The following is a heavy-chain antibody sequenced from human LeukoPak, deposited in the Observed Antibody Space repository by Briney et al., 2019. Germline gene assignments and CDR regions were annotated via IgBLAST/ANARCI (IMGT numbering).Heavy chain of an antibody. CDR1: GFTFSIYE. D-gene: IGHD2/OR15-2a*01. J-gene: IGHJ4*02. V-gene: IGHV3-48*03. CDR2: ISSSGSTI. CDR3: ARNRGGDF. Sequence: GGSLRLSCAVSGFTFSIYEVKWVRHAPGEGGEGVSYISSSGSTIQYADSVKGRFTISRDNAKNSLYLQMNSLRAADTAVYYCARNRGGDFWGQGTLVTVSS.